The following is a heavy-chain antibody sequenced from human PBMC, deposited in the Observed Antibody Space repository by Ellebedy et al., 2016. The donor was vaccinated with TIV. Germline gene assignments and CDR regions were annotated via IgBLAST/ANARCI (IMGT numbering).Heavy chain of an antibody. CDR3: ARTTSGFDY. J-gene: IGHJ4*02. D-gene: IGHD4-11*01. V-gene: IGHV3-13*01. CDR2: ITSAGDT. CDR1: GFTFSSHD. Sequence: PGGSLRLSCAASGFTFSSHDMHWVRQPTGKGLEWVSGITSAGDTYYLGSVKDRFIISRDSAKNSLSSQMNRLRAEDTAVYYCARTTSGFDYWGQGALATVSS.